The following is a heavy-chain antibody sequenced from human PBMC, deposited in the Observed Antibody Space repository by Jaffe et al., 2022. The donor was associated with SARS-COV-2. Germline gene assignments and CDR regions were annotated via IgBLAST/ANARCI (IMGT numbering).Heavy chain of an antibody. Sequence: QLQLQESGPGLVKPSETLSLTCIVSGDSISSSDYYWGWIRQPPGKGLEWIGTVSYSGVTYYNPSLKSRVTMSVDTSKNQFSLKLNSVTAADTAVYYCARPARVGNAYDYFDNWGQGTLVTVSS. V-gene: IGHV4-39*01. CDR2: VSYSGVT. CDR1: GDSISSSDYY. J-gene: IGHJ4*02. CDR3: ARPARVGNAYDYFDN. D-gene: IGHD3-16*01.